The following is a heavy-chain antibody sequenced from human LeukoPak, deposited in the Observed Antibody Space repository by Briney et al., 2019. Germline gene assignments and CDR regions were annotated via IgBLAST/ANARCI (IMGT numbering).Heavy chain of an antibody. D-gene: IGHD3-10*01. CDR2: ISSSSSYI. V-gene: IGHV3-21*01. CDR1: GFTFSSYS. CDR3: ARVGYGSGSYFDH. J-gene: IGHJ4*02. Sequence: GGSLRLSCAASGFTFSSYSMNWVRQAPGKGLEWVSSISSSSSYIYYADSVKGRFTISRDNAKNSLYLQMNSLRAEDTAVYYCARVGYGSGSYFDHWGQGTLVTVSS.